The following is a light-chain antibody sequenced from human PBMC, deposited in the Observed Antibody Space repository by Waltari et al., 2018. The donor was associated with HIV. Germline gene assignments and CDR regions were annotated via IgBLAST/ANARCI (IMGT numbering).Light chain of an antibody. J-gene: IGLJ2*01. V-gene: IGLV2-23*02. CDR2: GVS. CDR1: SSDVGGSNL. CDR3: CAYAGSTTHVI. Sequence: QSALTQPASVSGSPGQSITISCTGTSSDVGGSNLVSWYQQHPGKAPKLMIYGVSKRPSGVAKRFAGSKAGNTASLTISVLQAEDEADYYCCAYAGSTTHVIFGGGTKLT.